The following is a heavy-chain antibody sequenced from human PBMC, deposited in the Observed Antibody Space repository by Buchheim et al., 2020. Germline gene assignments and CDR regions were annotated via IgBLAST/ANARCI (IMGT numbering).Heavy chain of an antibody. J-gene: IGHJ4*02. CDR2: IKQDGGEK. V-gene: IGHV3-7*01. D-gene: IGHD3-9*01. Sequence: EVQLVESGGGSVQPGGSLRLSCAASGMTFSGSWMSWVRQAPGKGLGWVAYIKQDGGEKNYVDSVRGRFTISRDNAKNSLYLQMNSLRAEDTAVYYCARAATGYFFDYWGQGTL. CDR1: GMTFSGSW. CDR3: ARAATGYFFDY.